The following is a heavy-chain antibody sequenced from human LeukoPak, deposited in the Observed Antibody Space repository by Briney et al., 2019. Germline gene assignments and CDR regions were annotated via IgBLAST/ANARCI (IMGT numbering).Heavy chain of an antibody. CDR3: AREHYYGSGSYRDFDH. V-gene: IGHV3-23*01. CDR1: GFTFSSYA. J-gene: IGHJ4*02. D-gene: IGHD3-10*01. Sequence: GESQRLSCAASGFTFSSYAMSWVRQAPGKGLEWVSAIGARGTDTYYADSVKGRLTTSRDNSETTLYLQMSSLRAEDTAVYYCAREHYYGSGSYRDFDHWGQGTLVTVSS. CDR2: IGARGTDT.